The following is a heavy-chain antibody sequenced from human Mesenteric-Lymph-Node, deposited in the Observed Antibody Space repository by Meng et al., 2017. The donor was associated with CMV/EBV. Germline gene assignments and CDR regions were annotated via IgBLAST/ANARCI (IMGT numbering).Heavy chain of an antibody. V-gene: IGHV3-21*01. J-gene: IGHJ4*02. D-gene: IGHD1-26*01. CDR3: ARDRSIVGAIYYFDY. CDR1: GFTFSSYS. CDR2: ISSSSSYI. Sequence: GSLKISCAASGFTFSSYSMNWVRQAPGKGLEWVSSISSSSSYIYYADSVKGRFTISRDNAKNSLYLQMNSLRAEDTAVYYCARDRSIVGAIYYFDYWGQGTLVTVSS.